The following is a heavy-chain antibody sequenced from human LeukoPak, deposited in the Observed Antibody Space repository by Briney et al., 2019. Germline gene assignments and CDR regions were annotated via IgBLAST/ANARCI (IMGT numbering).Heavy chain of an antibody. Sequence: RPSETLSLTCTVSGGSISSYYWSWIRQPPGKGLEWIGSIYYSGNTYYNASLKSQVSISIDTSKNRFSLKLTSVTAADTAVYYCARQTGSGLFILPGGQGTLVTVSS. V-gene: IGHV4-39*01. CDR1: GGSISSYY. CDR3: ARQTGSGLFILP. D-gene: IGHD3/OR15-3a*01. J-gene: IGHJ4*02. CDR2: IYYSGNT.